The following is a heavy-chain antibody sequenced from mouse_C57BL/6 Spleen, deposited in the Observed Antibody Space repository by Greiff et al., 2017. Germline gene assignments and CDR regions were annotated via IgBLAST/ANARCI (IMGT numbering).Heavy chain of an antibody. Sequence: QVQLQQSGPELVKPGASVKISCKASGYAFSSSWMTWVKPRPGKGLEWIGRIYPGAGDTNYNGKFTGKATLTADKSSSTAYMQLSSLTSEDSAVDCCARWGNAYYVDYWGQGTTLTGSS. CDR2: IYPGAGDT. CDR1: GYAFSSSW. J-gene: IGHJ2*01. V-gene: IGHV1-82*01. CDR3: ARWGNAYYVDY. D-gene: IGHD2-1*01.